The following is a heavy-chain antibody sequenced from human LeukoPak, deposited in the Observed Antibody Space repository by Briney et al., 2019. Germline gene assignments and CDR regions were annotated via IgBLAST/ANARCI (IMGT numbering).Heavy chain of an antibody. V-gene: IGHV4-30-4*08. Sequence: PSQTLSLTCTVSGGSISSGYYYWSWIRQPPGKGLEWIWYIYYSGSTYYNPSLKSRVTISVDTSKNQFSLKLSSVTAADTAVYYCARGHYDFWSGYYTQLAGYYFDYWGQGTLVTVSS. CDR2: IYYSGST. D-gene: IGHD3-3*01. J-gene: IGHJ4*02. CDR3: ARGHYDFWSGYYTQLAGYYFDY. CDR1: GGSISSGYYY.